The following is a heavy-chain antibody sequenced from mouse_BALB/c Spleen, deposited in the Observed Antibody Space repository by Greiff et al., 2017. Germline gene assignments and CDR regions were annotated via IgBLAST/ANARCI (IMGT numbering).Heavy chain of an antibody. V-gene: IGHV5-9*03. CDR1: GFTFSSYT. J-gene: IGHJ4*01. Sequence: EVQLVESGGGLVKPGGSLKLSCAASGFTFSSYTMSWVRQTPEKRLEWVATISSGGGNTYYPDSVKGRFTISRDNAKNNLYLQMSSLRSEDTALYYCARLDYDYYAMDYGGQGTSVTVSS. CDR3: ARLDYDYYAMDY. D-gene: IGHD2-4*01. CDR2: ISSGGGNT.